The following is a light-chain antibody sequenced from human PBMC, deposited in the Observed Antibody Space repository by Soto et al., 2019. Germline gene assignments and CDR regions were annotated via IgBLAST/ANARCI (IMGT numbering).Light chain of an antibody. CDR1: QSVFSS. Sequence: ETVMTQSPATLSVSPGERATLSCRASQSVFSSLAWYQHKPGQAPRLLIYGASTRATAIPARFSGSGSGTEFTLTISSLQSEDFAVYYCQQYNNWPLTFGGGTKVDI. CDR2: GAS. V-gene: IGKV3-15*01. CDR3: QQYNNWPLT. J-gene: IGKJ4*01.